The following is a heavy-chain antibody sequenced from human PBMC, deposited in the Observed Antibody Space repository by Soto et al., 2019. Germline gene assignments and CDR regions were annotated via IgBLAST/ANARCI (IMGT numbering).Heavy chain of an antibody. CDR2: INPNGGST. V-gene: IGHV1-46*03. CDR1: GYTFTSYY. Sequence: QVQLVQSGAEVKKPGASVKVSCKASGYTFTSYYIHWVRQAPGQGLEWMGIINPNGGSTNYAQKFQGRVTLTRDTSTSTVYMDLSSLRSEDTAVYYCGRGLFAGDGCGKGTSGTVSS. CDR3: GRGLFAGDG. J-gene: IGHJ6*04.